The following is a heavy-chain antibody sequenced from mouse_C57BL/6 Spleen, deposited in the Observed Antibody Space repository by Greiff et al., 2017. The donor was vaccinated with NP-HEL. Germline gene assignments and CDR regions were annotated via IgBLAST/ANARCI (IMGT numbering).Heavy chain of an antibody. CDR1: GFSLTSYA. V-gene: IGHV2-9-1*01. J-gene: IGHJ3*01. Sequence: VQLVESGPGLVAPSQSLSITCTVSGFSLTSYAISWVRQPPGKGLEWLGVIWTGGGTNSNSALKSRLSISKDNSKSQVFLKMNSLQTDDTARYYCATHYYGSSYGFAYWGQGTLVTVSA. D-gene: IGHD1-1*01. CDR3: ATHYYGSSYGFAY. CDR2: IWTGGGT.